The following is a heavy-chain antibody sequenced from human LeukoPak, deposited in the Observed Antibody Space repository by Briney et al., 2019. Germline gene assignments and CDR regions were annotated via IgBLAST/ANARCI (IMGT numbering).Heavy chain of an antibody. CDR1: GGSISSGDYY. Sequence: SQTLSLTCTVSGGSISSGDYYWSWIRQPPGKGLEWIGYIYYSGSTYYNPSLKSRVTISVDTSKNQFSLKLSSVTAADTAVYYCARAAQNWNNAPYFDYWGQGTLVTVSS. CDR2: IYYSGST. J-gene: IGHJ4*02. CDR3: ARAAQNWNNAPYFDY. D-gene: IGHD1-1*01. V-gene: IGHV4-30-4*01.